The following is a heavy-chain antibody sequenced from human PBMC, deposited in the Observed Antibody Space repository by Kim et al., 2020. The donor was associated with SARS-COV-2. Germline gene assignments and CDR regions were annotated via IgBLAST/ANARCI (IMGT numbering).Heavy chain of an antibody. J-gene: IGHJ6*03. V-gene: IGHV5-51*01. D-gene: IGHD6-13*01. CDR2: IYPGDSDT. CDR1: GYRFTDYW. CDR3: ARRAAATSYFYYYMDV. Sequence: GESLKISCQGSGYRFTDYWIGWVRQMPGKGLEWMGSIYPGDSDTRYSPSFQGQVTISADKSISTAYLQWSSLKASDTAMYYCARRAAATSYFYYYMDVWGKGTTVIVSS.